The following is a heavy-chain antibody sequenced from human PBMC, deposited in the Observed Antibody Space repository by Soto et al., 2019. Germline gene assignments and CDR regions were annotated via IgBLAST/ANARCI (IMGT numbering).Heavy chain of an antibody. CDR2: MQNGGSPI. J-gene: IGHJ4*02. V-gene: IGHV3-48*03. CDR1: GFTFSNDE. CDR3: ARGWHRGAHYVY. D-gene: IGHD3-10*02. Sequence: EVQLVESGGGLVQPGGSLRLSCEASGFTFSNDEMSWFRQAPGKAPEWIAYMQNGGSPIFYADSVRGRFTISRDNAKNSLSLQMSSLTAEDTAVYSCARGWHRGAHYVYWGQGALVTVSS.